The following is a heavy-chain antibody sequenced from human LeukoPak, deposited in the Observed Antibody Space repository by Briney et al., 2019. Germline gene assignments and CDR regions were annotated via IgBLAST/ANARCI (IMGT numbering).Heavy chain of an antibody. V-gene: IGHV1-2*02. CDR1: GYMFIGNY. J-gene: IGHJ5*01. CDR2: INPSTGGT. D-gene: IGHD2-2*01. Sequence: ASVKVSCKASGYMFIGNYIHWVRQAPGQGLEWMGWINPSTGGTSSAQSFQDRVTLTRDTSITTAYMELNRLTSDDTAIYYCTRGQGTSWFDYWGQGTLLTVSS. CDR3: TRGQGTSWFDY.